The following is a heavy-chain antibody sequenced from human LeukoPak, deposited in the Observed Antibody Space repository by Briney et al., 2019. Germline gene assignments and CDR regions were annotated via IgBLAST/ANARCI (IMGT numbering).Heavy chain of an antibody. CDR1: GFTFSSYA. CDR3: AKDGNKGYCSSTSCYRGGFDY. Sequence: GGSLRLSCAASGFTFSSYAMSWVRQAPGKGLEWASAISGSGGSTYYADSVKGRFTISRDNSKNTLYLQMNSLRAEDTAVYYCAKDGNKGYCSSTSCYRGGFDYWGQGTLVTVSS. V-gene: IGHV3-23*01. CDR2: ISGSGGST. D-gene: IGHD2-2*02. J-gene: IGHJ4*02.